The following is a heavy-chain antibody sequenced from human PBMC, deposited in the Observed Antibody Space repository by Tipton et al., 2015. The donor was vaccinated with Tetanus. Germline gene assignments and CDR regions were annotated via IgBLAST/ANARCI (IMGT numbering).Heavy chain of an antibody. CDR1: Y. CDR2: IYSGGNT. V-gene: IGHV3-53*01. Sequence: YWRWIRQSPGKGVEGGSLIYSGGNTYYADSVKGRFTISRDNSKNTLYLQMNSLRAEDAAVYYCNGGSTRAYFDYWGLGTLVTVSS. D-gene: IGHD2-2*01. CDR3: NGGSTRAYFDY. J-gene: IGHJ4*02.